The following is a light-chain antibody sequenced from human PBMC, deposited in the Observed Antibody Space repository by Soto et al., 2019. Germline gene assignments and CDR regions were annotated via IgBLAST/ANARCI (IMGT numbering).Light chain of an antibody. V-gene: IGLV2-14*01. CDR2: DVT. CDR3: TSHTTRSTLV. J-gene: IGLJ1*01. Sequence: QSALTQPAPVSGSPGQSIAISCTGTGSDVGDYNYVSWYQQHPGKAPKLMIYDVTNRPSGVSNRFSGSKSGNTASLTISGLQAEDDADYYCTSHTTRSTLVFGTGTKVT. CDR1: GSDVGDYNY.